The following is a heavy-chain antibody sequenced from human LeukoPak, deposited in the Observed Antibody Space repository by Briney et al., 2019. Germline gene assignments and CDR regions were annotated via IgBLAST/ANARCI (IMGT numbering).Heavy chain of an antibody. CDR3: ASSFYDLLVYFDY. CDR1: GGTFTSYY. CDR2: INPSDGST. J-gene: IGHJ4*02. D-gene: IGHD5/OR15-5a*01. Sequence: ASVKVSCKASGGTFTSYYMHWVRQAPGQGLEWMGKINPSDGSTRYAQKFQGRATMTRDMSTSTVYMELSSLRSEDTAVYYCASSFYDLLVYFDYWGQGTLVTVSS. V-gene: IGHV1-46*01.